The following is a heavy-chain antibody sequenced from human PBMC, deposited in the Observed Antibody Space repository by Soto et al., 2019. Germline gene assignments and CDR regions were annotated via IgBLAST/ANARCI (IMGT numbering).Heavy chain of an antibody. CDR2: IYYSGST. D-gene: IGHD2-15*01. Sequence: PSETLSLTCTVSGGSISSYYWSWIRQPPGKGLEWIGYIYYSGSTNYNPSLKSRVTISVDTSKNQFSLKLSSVTAADTAVYYCARAREVVPLGYGMDVWGKGTTVTVSS. CDR1: GGSISSYY. J-gene: IGHJ6*04. V-gene: IGHV4-59*01. CDR3: ARAREVVPLGYGMDV.